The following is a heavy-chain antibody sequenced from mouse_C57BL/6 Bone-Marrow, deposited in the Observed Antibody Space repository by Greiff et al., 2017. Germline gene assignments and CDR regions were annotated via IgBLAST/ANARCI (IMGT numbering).Heavy chain of an antibody. CDR2: IDPSDSYT. Sequence: WVKQRPGQGLEWIGEIDPSDSYTNYHQKFKGKATLTVDTSSSTAYMQLSSLTSEDSAVYYCARGYYAMDYWGQGTSVTVSS. CDR3: ARGYYAMDY. J-gene: IGHJ4*01. V-gene: IGHV1-50*01.